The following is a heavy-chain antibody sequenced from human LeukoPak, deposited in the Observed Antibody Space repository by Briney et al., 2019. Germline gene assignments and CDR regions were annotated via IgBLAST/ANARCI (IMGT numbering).Heavy chain of an antibody. CDR1: GFSFSYYG. J-gene: IGHJ4*02. D-gene: IGHD1-26*01. Sequence: GTSLRLSCVASGFSFSYYGIHWVRQAPGKGLEWMALISYDGSDKYFADSVKGRFSISRDNSQNTLYLQMNSLRAEDTAIYYCAKDMRPYSGDRSFLFDQWGQGTLVIVSS. V-gene: IGHV3-30*18. CDR3: AKDMRPYSGDRSFLFDQ. CDR2: ISYDGSDK.